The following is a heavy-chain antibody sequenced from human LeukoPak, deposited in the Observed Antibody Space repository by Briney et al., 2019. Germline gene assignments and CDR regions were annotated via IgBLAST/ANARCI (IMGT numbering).Heavy chain of an antibody. J-gene: IGHJ5*02. CDR1: GGSISSSSYY. CDR2: IYYSGST. D-gene: IGHD3-10*01. Sequence: PSETLSLTCTVSGGSISSSSYYWGWIRQPPGKGLEWIGSIYYSGSTYYNPSLKSRVTISVDTSKNQFSLKLSSVTAADTAVYYCARRKSYYGSGSYYKGGRGNWFDPWGQGTLVTVSS. V-gene: IGHV4-39*07. CDR3: ARRKSYYGSGSYYKGGRGNWFDP.